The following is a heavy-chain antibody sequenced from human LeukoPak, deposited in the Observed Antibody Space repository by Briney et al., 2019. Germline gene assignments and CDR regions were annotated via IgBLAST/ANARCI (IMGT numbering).Heavy chain of an antibody. CDR1: GFTSSSYG. V-gene: IGHV3-33*01. J-gene: IGHJ3*02. CDR2: IWYDGSNK. Sequence: GRSLRLSCAASGFTSSSYGMHWVRQAPGKGLEWVAVIWYDGSNKYYADSVKGRFTISRDNSKNTLYLQMNSLRAEDTAVYYCARARTYYYDSSGPDAFDIWGQGTMVTVSS. CDR3: ARARTYYYDSSGPDAFDI. D-gene: IGHD3-22*01.